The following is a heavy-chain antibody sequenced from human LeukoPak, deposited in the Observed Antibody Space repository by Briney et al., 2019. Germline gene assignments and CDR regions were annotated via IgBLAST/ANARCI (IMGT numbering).Heavy chain of an antibody. D-gene: IGHD6-13*01. Sequence: SENLSLTCTVSGGSISTYYWSWIRQAPGKGLEWIGYINYSGSTDYNPSLKSRVTISVDTSKNQLSLKMRSVTAADTAVYYCAREYSSFEYWGQGTLVTVSS. J-gene: IGHJ4*02. CDR3: AREYSSFEY. V-gene: IGHV4-59*01. CDR2: INYSGST. CDR1: GGSISTYY.